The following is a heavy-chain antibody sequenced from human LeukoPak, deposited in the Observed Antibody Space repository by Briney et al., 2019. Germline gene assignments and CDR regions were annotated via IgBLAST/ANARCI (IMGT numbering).Heavy chain of an antibody. Sequence: PGESLRLSCATSGFTFSSYEMNWVRQAPGKGLEWVSYISSSGSTIYYADSVRGRFTTSRDNAKNSLYLQMNSLRAEDTAVYYCARDQVDTGAFDIWGQGTVVTVSS. CDR1: GFTFSSYE. CDR3: ARDQVDTGAFDI. V-gene: IGHV3-48*03. D-gene: IGHD5-18*01. J-gene: IGHJ3*02. CDR2: ISSSGSTI.